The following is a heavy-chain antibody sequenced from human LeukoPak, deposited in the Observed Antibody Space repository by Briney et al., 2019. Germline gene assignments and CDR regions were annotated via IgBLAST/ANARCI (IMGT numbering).Heavy chain of an antibody. D-gene: IGHD6-13*01. CDR2: ISSSSTYT. CDR1: RFALCDFY. CDR3: ARCDSSSPSHFDY. J-gene: IGHJ4*02. Sequence: GGSLRLSCAASRFALCDFYMSWVGQAAGEGLAWVSYISSSSTYTNYADAVKGRFTISRDNAKNSLYLQMNSLTAEDTAVYYCARCDSSSPSHFDYWGQGTLVTVSS. V-gene: IGHV3-11*06.